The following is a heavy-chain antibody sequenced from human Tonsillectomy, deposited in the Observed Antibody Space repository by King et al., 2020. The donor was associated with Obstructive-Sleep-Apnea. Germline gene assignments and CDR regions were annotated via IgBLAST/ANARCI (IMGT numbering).Heavy chain of an antibody. V-gene: IGHV3-53*04. CDR1: GFTVSSNY. CDR3: ARGLGFCSSSRCYSEGAFDI. D-gene: IGHD2-15*01. CDR2: IYSSGGS. J-gene: IGHJ3*02. Sequence: VQLVESGGGLVQPGGSLRLSCAASGFTVSSNYINWVRQAPGKGLEWVSVIYSSGGSAYAESVKGRCTNSRHNSKNTLYLQMNSLRAEDTAVYYCARGLGFCSSSRCYSEGAFDIWGQGTMVTVSS.